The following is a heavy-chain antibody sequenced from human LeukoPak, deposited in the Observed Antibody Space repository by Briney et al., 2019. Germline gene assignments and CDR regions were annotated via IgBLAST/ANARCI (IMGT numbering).Heavy chain of an antibody. CDR2: ISSSRSYI. J-gene: IGHJ4*02. Sequence: GGSLRLSCAASGFIVRNYYLNWVRQAPGKGLEWVSFISSSRSYIYYADSVKGRFTISRDNAKNSLYLQMNSLRAEDTAVYYCARDKMSGSFYAFFENWGQGTLVTVSS. CDR1: GFIVRNYY. V-gene: IGHV3-21*01. CDR3: ARDKMSGSFYAFFEN. D-gene: IGHD1-26*01.